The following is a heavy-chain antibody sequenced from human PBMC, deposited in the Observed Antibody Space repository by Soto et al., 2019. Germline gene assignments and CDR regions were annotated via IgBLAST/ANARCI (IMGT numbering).Heavy chain of an antibody. V-gene: IGHV1-46*01. J-gene: IGHJ6*02. D-gene: IGHD5-18*01. CDR1: GYTFTSYY. CDR2: FNPTGDTA. Sequence: ASVKVSCKASGYTFTSYYIHWVRQAPGQGLEWMGIFNPTGDTASYAQKLQGRVTMTRDTSTGTAYMERGSLRSEDTAVYYCARGGRIVDTGIGYYYYHAMDVWGQGTTVTVSS. CDR3: ARGGRIVDTGIGYYYYHAMDV.